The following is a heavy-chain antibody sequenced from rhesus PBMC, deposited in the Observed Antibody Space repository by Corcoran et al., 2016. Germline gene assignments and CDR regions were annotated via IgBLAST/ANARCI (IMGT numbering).Heavy chain of an antibody. J-gene: IGHJ5-1*01. D-gene: IGHD2-39*02. V-gene: IGHV4-173*01. CDR1: DGSISNTY. CDR2: ISGSGGGT. Sequence: QLQLQESGPGLVKPLETLSLTCVVSDGSISNTYWNWLRQPPGKGLEWIARISGSGGGTDYNPSLKSRVTISRDMSKNQFSLKVNSVTAADTAVYYCARSGWTSWDNRFDVWGAGVLVTVSS. CDR3: ARSGWTSWDNRFDV.